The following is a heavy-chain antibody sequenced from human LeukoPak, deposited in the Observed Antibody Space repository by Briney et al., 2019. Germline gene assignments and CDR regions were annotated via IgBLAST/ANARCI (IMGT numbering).Heavy chain of an antibody. Sequence: QTLSLPCTVSVGSIKSGDDYGRWVRRPRGGGLGWIWYIYYSGSTYYNPSLKSRITISVDTSKNQFSLKLSSVTAADTAVYYCARTAGDYEGRFAPWGQGTLVTVSS. CDR3: ARTAGDYEGRFAP. CDR1: VGSIKSGDDY. J-gene: IGHJ5*02. CDR2: IYYSGST. V-gene: IGHV4-30-4*01. D-gene: IGHD4-17*01.